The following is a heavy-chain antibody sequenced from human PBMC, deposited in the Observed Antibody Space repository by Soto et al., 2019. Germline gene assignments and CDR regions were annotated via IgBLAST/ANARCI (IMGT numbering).Heavy chain of an antibody. CDR3: ARGYSSGGSCKLEAFDI. V-gene: IGHV6-1*01. D-gene: IGHD2-15*01. J-gene: IGHJ3*02. CDR2: TYYRSKWYN. Sequence: SQTLSLTCAISGDSVSSNSAAWNWIRQSPSRGLEWLGRTYYRSKWYNDYAVSVKSRITINPDTSKNQFSLQLNSVTPEDTAVYYCARGYSSGGSCKLEAFDICGQGSMVTGSA. CDR1: GDSVSSNSAA.